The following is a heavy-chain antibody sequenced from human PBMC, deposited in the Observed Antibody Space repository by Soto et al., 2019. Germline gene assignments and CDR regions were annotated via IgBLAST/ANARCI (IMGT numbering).Heavy chain of an antibody. CDR3: AREFVSLRSLEWLPRNYFVY. Sequence: QVQLVESGGGVVQPGRSLRLSGAASGFNFNSYVVHWVRPAPGKGLEWVAVISHDGSKKYYADSVKGRLTISRDTSQKTLYMKMNSLRPAATAVYFCAREFVSLRSLEWLPRNYFVYWGQGTQVSVSS. V-gene: IGHV3-30*04. CDR2: ISHDGSKK. D-gene: IGHD3-3*01. CDR1: GFNFNSYV. J-gene: IGHJ4*02.